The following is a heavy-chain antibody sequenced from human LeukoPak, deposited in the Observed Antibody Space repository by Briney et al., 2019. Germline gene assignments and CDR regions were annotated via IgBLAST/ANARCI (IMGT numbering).Heavy chain of an antibody. D-gene: IGHD1-26*01. CDR3: ARTQWGYAFDV. J-gene: IGHJ3*01. CDR1: GYSLSSGYD. CDR2: IYHNGRT. V-gene: IGHV4-38-2*02. Sequence: SETLSLTCTVSGYSLSSGYDWGWIRQPPGKGREWIASIYHNGRTCYNPSLKSRITTSVDTSDNQVSLKLSSVTAADTAVYYCARTQWGYAFDVWGPGTMVTVSS.